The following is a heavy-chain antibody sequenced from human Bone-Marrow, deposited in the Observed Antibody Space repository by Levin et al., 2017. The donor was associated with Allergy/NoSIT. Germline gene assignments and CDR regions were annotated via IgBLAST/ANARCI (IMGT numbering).Heavy chain of an antibody. CDR2: ISVSGGSK. V-gene: IGHV3-23*01. Sequence: PGGSLRLSCVASGFSFNSYGMTWVRQAPGKGLEWVSIISVSGGSKYYADSVKGRFSISRDNSNNTLYLQMNSLRAEDTAVYYCAKERERYCSGGSCSYGLDVWGQGTTVTVSS. J-gene: IGHJ6*02. CDR1: GFSFNSYG. D-gene: IGHD2-15*01. CDR3: AKERERYCSGGSCSYGLDV.